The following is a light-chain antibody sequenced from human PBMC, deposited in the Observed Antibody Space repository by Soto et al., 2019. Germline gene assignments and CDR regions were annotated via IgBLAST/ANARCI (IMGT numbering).Light chain of an antibody. J-gene: IGLJ1*01. CDR3: SSYAGSNNPDV. V-gene: IGLV2-8*01. Sequence: QSALTQPPSASGSPGQSVTISCTGTSGDIGGYDYVSWYQQHPGKAPKLMIYEVTKRPLGVPDRFSGSESGNTASLTVSGLQAEDEADYYCSSYAGSNNPDVFGTGTKVTVL. CDR1: SGDIGGYDY. CDR2: EVT.